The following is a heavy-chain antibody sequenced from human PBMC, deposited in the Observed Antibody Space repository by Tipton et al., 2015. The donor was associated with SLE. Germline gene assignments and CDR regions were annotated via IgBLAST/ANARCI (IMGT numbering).Heavy chain of an antibody. CDR1: GYTFTNYD. CDR2: MNPNSGYT. J-gene: IGHJ4*02. V-gene: IGHV1-8*01. D-gene: IGHD2-2*01. Sequence: QLVQSGAEVKKPGASVKVSCKASGYTFTNYDINWARQATGQGLEWMGWMNPNSGYTGYAQKFQGRVTMTRNTSISTAYMELSSLKSEDTAVYYCAREAAPMASDYWGQGTLVTVSS. CDR3: AREAAPMASDY.